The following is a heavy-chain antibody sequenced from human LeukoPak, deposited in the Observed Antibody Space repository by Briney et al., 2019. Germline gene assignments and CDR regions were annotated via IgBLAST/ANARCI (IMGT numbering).Heavy chain of an antibody. CDR1: GSNFRYFW. V-gene: IGHV3-7*01. CDR3: ARDIFRGATGLYFDY. CDR2: INHDGRET. D-gene: IGHD1-26*01. Sequence: GGSLRLSWLRSGSNFRYFWMSWVRQAPGKGMEWVAYINHDGRETYYADSVKGRFIISRDNAKDSLYLQMNSLRAEDTAVYYCARDIFRGATGLYFDYWGQGTLVTVSS. J-gene: IGHJ4*02.